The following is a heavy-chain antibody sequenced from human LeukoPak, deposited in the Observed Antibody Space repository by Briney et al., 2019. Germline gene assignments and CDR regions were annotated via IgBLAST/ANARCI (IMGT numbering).Heavy chain of an antibody. J-gene: IGHJ4*02. CDR3: AKDSKWLVLEGVDY. CDR2: ISADGATT. Sequence: PGPCLRPAFAPAALSFSRTWTGSVRPPARNWIRLVLRISADGATTMYADSVKGRFTISRDNAKNTLYLQMNSLGAEDTAVYYCAKDSKWLVLEGVDYWGQGTLVTVSS. CDR1: ALSFSRTW. D-gene: IGHD6-19*01. V-gene: IGHV3-74*03.